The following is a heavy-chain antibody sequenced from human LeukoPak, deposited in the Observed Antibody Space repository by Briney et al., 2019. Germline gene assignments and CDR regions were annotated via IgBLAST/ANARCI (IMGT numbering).Heavy chain of an antibody. CDR3: ARVHSSSWTRYYYYMDV. J-gene: IGHJ6*03. CDR1: GYSISSGYY. V-gene: IGHV4-38-2*02. Sequence: SETLSLTCTVSGYSISSGYYWGWIRQPPGKGLEWIGSIYHSGSTYYNPSLKSRVTISVDTSKNQFSLKLSSVTAADTAVYYCARVHSSSWTRYYYYMDVWGKGTTVTVSS. D-gene: IGHD6-13*01. CDR2: IYHSGST.